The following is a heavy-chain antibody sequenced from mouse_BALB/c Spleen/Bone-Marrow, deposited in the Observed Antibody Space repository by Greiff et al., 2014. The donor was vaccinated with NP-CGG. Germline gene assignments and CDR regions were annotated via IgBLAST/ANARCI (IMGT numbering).Heavy chain of an antibody. D-gene: IGHD5-2*01. CDR2: IYPYSGGT. CDR3: ARSGIPYAMDY. Sequence: VQLQQSGPELVKPGASVKISCKASEDTFTDYNMHWVKQSHGKSLEWIGYIYPYSGGTGYDQKFKSKATLTVDDSSFTAYMELRSLTTEDSAVYYCARSGIPYAMDYWGQGTSVTVSS. CDR1: EDTFTDYN. V-gene: IGHV1S29*02. J-gene: IGHJ4*01.